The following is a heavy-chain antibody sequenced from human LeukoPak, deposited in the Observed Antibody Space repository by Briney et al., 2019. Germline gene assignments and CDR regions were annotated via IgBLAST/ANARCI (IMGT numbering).Heavy chain of an antibody. J-gene: IGHJ4*02. CDR1: GYTFTGYY. V-gene: IGHV1-2*02. D-gene: IGHD6-13*01. CDR2: INPNSGGT. CDR3: AREDIAAAGTGDY. Sequence: GASVKVSCKASGYTFTGYYMHWVRQAPGQGLEWMGWINPNSGGTNYAQKFQGGVTMTRDTSISTAYMELSRLRSDDTAVYYCAREDIAAAGTGDYWGQGTLVTVSS.